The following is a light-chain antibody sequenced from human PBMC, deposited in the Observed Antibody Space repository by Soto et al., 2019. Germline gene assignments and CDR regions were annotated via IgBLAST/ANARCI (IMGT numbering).Light chain of an antibody. Sequence: LTQPPSASGSPGQSVTISCTGTSSDVGAYDYVSWYQQHPGKAPKLMIYEINKRPSGVPDRFSGSKSGNTASLTVSGLQAEDEADYYCSSFAGSNNFPYVFGTGTKVT. J-gene: IGLJ1*01. CDR2: EIN. CDR3: SSFAGSNNFPYV. CDR1: SSDVGAYDY. V-gene: IGLV2-8*01.